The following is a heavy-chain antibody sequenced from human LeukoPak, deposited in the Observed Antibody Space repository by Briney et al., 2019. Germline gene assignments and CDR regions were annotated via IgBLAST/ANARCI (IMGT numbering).Heavy chain of an antibody. D-gene: IGHD3-10*01. V-gene: IGHV3-53*01. Sequence: PGGSLRLSCAASGFIFSNAWMSWVRQAPGKGLEWVSVIYSGGSTYYADSVKGRFTISRDNSKNTLYLQMNSLRAEDTAVYYCARDQDYYGSGSYHAFDIWGQGTMVTVSS. CDR3: ARDQDYYGSGSYHAFDI. J-gene: IGHJ3*02. CDR1: GFIFSNAW. CDR2: IYSGGST.